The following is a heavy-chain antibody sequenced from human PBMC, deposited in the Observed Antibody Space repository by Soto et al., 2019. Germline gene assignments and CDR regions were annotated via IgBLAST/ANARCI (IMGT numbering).Heavy chain of an antibody. CDR1: GFTFSSYE. CDR3: AKVRGVEMEYFDY. V-gene: IGHV3-23*01. D-gene: IGHD2-8*01. Sequence: PGGSLRLSCAASGFTFSSYEMNWVRQAPGKGLEWVSYISGSGGCTYYADSVKGRFTISRDNSKNTLYLQMNSLRAEDTAVYYCAKVRGVEMEYFDYWGQGTLVTVSS. J-gene: IGHJ4*02. CDR2: ISGSGGCT.